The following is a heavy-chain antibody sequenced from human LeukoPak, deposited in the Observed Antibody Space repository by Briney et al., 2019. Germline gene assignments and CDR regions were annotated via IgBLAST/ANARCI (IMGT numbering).Heavy chain of an antibody. V-gene: IGHV4-61*08. Sequence: SQTLSLTCTVSGGSISSGGYYWSWIRQPPGKGLEWIGYIYYSGSTNYNPSLKSRVTISVDTSKNQFSLKLSSVTAADTAVYYCARDSSLLPGDEVEAFDIWGQGTMVTVSS. D-gene: IGHD1-26*01. CDR2: IYYSGST. J-gene: IGHJ3*02. CDR3: ARDSSLLPGDEVEAFDI. CDR1: GGSISSGGYY.